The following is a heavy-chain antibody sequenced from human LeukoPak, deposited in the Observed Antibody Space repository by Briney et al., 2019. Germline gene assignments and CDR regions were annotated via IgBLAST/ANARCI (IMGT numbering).Heavy chain of an antibody. CDR2: ISGSGGSA. Sequence: GGSLRLSCAASGFTFSSYAMSWVRQAPGKGLEWVSAISGSGGSAYYADSVKGRFTISRDNSKNTLYLQMNSLRAEDTAVYYCAKVPGRFLGVSYNWFDPWGQGTLVTVSS. D-gene: IGHD3-3*01. V-gene: IGHV3-23*01. CDR1: GFTFSSYA. CDR3: AKVPGRFLGVSYNWFDP. J-gene: IGHJ5*02.